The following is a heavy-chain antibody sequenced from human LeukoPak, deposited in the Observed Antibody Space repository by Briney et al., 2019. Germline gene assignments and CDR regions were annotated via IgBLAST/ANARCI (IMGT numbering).Heavy chain of an antibody. CDR3: AKGNVDSSGYPEYYFDY. V-gene: IGHV3-30-3*01. J-gene: IGHJ4*02. CDR2: ISYDGSNK. D-gene: IGHD3-22*01. CDR1: GFTFSSYA. Sequence: HSGGSLRLSCAASGFTFSSYAMHWVRQAPGKGLEWVAVISYDGSNKYYADSVKGRFTISRDNSKNTLYLQMNSLRAEDTAVYYCAKGNVDSSGYPEYYFDYWGQGTLVTVSS.